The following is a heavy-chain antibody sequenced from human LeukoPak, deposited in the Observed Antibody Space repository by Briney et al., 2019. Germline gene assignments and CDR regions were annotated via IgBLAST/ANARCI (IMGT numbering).Heavy chain of an antibody. J-gene: IGHJ5*02. D-gene: IGHD6-19*01. Sequence: ASVKVSCKASGYTFTGYYMHWVRQAPGQGLEWMGWINPNSGGTNYAQNFQGRVTMTRDTSISTAYMELSRLRSDDTAVYYCARVDIAVGGFDPWGQGALVTVSS. CDR3: ARVDIAVGGFDP. V-gene: IGHV1-2*02. CDR1: GYTFTGYY. CDR2: INPNSGGT.